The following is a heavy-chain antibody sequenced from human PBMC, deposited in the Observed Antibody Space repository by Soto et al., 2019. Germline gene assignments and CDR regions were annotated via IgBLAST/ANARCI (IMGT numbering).Heavy chain of an antibody. V-gene: IGHV3-30-3*01. Sequence: QVPLVESGGGVVQPGRSLRLSCAASGFTFSSYAMHWVRQAPGRGLEWVAVISYDGSNKYYADSVKGRFTISRDNSKNTLYLQMNSLRAEDTAVYYCASPGIVGATTTLYYFDYWGQGTLVTVSS. CDR2: ISYDGSNK. CDR3: ASPGIVGATTTLYYFDY. J-gene: IGHJ4*02. CDR1: GFTFSSYA. D-gene: IGHD1-26*01.